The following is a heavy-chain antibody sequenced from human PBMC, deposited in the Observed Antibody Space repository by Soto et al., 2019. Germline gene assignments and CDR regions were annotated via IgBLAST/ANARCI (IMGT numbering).Heavy chain of an antibody. D-gene: IGHD4-17*01. CDR3: AKENYGDYSYNFDS. Sequence: GGSLRLSCAASGFTFSSYGMHWVRQAPGKGLEWVAFISYDGSEQYYADSVKGRFTISKDTSKNTLNLQMNSLRAEDSARYFCAKENYGDYSYNFDSWGQGTPVPVSS. CDR2: ISYDGSEQ. J-gene: IGHJ4*02. V-gene: IGHV3-30*02. CDR1: GFTFSSYG.